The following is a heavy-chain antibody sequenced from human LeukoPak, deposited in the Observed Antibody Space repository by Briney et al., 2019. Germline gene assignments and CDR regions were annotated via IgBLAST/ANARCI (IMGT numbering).Heavy chain of an antibody. J-gene: IGHJ4*02. CDR1: GGSISSSSYY. CDR2: IYYSGST. CDR3: ARHTDDFWSGFDY. Sequence: KPSETLSLTCTVSGGSISSSSYYWGWIRQPPGKGLEWIGSIYYSGSTYYNPSLKSRVTISVDTSKNQFSLKLSSVTAADTAVYYCARHTDDFWSGFDYWGQGTLVTVSS. V-gene: IGHV4-39*01. D-gene: IGHD3-3*01.